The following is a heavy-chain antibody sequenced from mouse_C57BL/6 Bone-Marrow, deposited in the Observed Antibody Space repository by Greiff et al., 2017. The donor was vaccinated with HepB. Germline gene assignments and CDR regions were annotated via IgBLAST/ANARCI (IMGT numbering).Heavy chain of an antibody. CDR2: ISSGGSYT. CDR1: GFTFSSYG. V-gene: IGHV5-6*01. CDR3: ARLNGDV. J-gene: IGHJ1*03. Sequence: VQLKESGGDLVKPGGSLKLSCAASGFTFSSYGMSWVRQTPDKRLEWVATISSGGSYTYYPDSVKGRFTISRDNAKNTLYLQMSSLKSEDTAMYYCARLNGDVWGTGTTVTVSS.